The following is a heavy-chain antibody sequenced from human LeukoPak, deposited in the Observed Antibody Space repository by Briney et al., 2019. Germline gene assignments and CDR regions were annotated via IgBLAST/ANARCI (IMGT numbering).Heavy chain of an antibody. CDR1: GFTFDDYA. Sequence: GGSLRLSCAASGFTFDDYAMHWVRQAPGKGLEWVSLISWDGGSTYYADSVKGRFTISRDNSKNSLYLQMNSLRAEDTALYYCAKDRRSGSCRDLEGYFDYWGQGTLVTVSS. D-gene: IGHD1-26*01. V-gene: IGHV3-43D*03. CDR3: AKDRRSGSCRDLEGYFDY. CDR2: ISWDGGST. J-gene: IGHJ4*02.